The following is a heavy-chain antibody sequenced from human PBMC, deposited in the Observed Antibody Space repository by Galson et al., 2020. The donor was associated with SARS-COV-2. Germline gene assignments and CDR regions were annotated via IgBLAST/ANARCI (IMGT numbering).Heavy chain of an antibody. CDR2: INHSGTT. Sequence: SQASETLSLTCAVYGGSLSGYYWSWIRQPPGKGLEWIGDINHSGTTEYNPSLKSRVIISVHTSRNQFSLNLGSVTAADVAVYYCSGGRRLRRYGMDVWGQGTTVTVSS. CDR1: GGSLSGYY. D-gene: IGHD4-17*01. J-gene: IGHJ6*02. CDR3: SGGRRLRRYGMDV. V-gene: IGHV4-34*01.